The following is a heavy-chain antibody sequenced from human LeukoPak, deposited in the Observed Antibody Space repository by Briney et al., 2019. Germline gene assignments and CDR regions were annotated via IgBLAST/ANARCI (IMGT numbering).Heavy chain of an antibody. CDR3: AKDIATGNRLYYFDY. Sequence: GGSLRLSCAASGFTFSSYAMSWVRQAPGKGLEWVSRISWNRGSIGYADSVKGRFTISRDNAKNSLYLQMNSLRAEDTALYYCAKDIATGNRLYYFDYWGQGTLVTASS. CDR2: ISWNRGSI. V-gene: IGHV3-9*01. J-gene: IGHJ4*02. CDR1: GFTFSSYA. D-gene: IGHD1-14*01.